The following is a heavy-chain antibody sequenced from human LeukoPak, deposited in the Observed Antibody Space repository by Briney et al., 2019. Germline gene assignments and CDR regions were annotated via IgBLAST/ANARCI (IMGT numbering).Heavy chain of an antibody. CDR2: ISYDGNSK. CDR1: GFTFSTFG. D-gene: IGHD3-10*01. V-gene: IGHV3-30*18. CDR3: AKELWFGTFDY. Sequence: GGSLRLSCAASGFTFSTFGMHWVRQAPGKRLEWVAVISYDGNSKFYADSVKGRFTISRDNSENTVFLQMNSLRAEDTAVYYCAKELWFGTFDYWGQGTLVTVSS. J-gene: IGHJ4*02.